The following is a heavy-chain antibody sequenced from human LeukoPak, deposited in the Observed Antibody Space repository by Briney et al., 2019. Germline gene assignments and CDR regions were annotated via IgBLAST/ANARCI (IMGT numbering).Heavy chain of an antibody. Sequence: PGGSLRLSCVASGSTFTNYGMMWVRQAPGKGLVWVSYINSDGRSTTYADSVKGRFTISRDNAKNTLYLQMSSLRAEDTAMYYCARNSNGMNNWGQGTLVIVSS. D-gene: IGHD2-8*01. J-gene: IGHJ4*02. CDR1: GSTFTNYG. CDR3: ARNSNGMNN. V-gene: IGHV3-74*01. CDR2: INSDGRST.